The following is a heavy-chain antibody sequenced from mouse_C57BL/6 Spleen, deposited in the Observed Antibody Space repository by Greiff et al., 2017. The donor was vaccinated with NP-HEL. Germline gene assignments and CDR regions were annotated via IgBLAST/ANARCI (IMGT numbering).Heavy chain of an antibody. Sequence: EVQLVESGGGLVKPGGSLKLSCAASGFTFSDYGMHWVRQAPEKGLEWVAYISSGSSTIYYADTVKGRFTISRDNAKNTLFLQMTSLRSEDTAMYYCARSTIIDYWGQGTTLTVSS. CDR2: ISSGSSTI. D-gene: IGHD2-1*01. V-gene: IGHV5-17*01. J-gene: IGHJ2*01. CDR3: ARSTIIDY. CDR1: GFTFSDYG.